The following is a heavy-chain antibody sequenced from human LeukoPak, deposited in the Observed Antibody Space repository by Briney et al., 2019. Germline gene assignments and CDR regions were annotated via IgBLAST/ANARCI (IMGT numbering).Heavy chain of an antibody. J-gene: IGHJ4*02. V-gene: IGHV3-53*01. CDR3: ARGVRLFGYSYGAFDY. Sequence: GGSLRLSCAASGFTVGSNYMSWVRQAPGKGLEWVSVIYSGGSTYYADSVKGRFTISRDNSKNTLYLQMNSLRAEDTAVYYCARGVRLFGYSYGAFDYWGQGTLVTVSS. CDR1: GFTVGSNY. D-gene: IGHD5-18*01. CDR2: IYSGGST.